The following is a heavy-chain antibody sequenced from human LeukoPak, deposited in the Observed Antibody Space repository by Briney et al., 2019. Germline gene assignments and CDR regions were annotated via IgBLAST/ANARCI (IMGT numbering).Heavy chain of an antibody. Sequence: ASVKVSCKASGYTFTSYDINWVRQATGQGLEWMGWMNPNSGNTGYAQKFQGRVTMTRNTSISTAYMELSSLRSEDTAVYYCARASSSNYDILTGYWHYYYYYYMDVWGKGTTVTISS. CDR3: ARASSSNYDILTGYWHYYYYYYMDV. D-gene: IGHD3-9*01. CDR1: GYTFTSYD. J-gene: IGHJ6*03. V-gene: IGHV1-8*01. CDR2: MNPNSGNT.